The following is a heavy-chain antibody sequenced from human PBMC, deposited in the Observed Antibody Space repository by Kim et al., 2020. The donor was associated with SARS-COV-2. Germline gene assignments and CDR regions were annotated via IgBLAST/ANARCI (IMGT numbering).Heavy chain of an antibody. V-gene: IGHV4-34*01. CDR1: GGSFSGYY. CDR3: ARGRLEWLLRGEKYYFDY. J-gene: IGHJ4*02. CDR2: INHSGST. Sequence: SETLSLTCAVYGGSFSGYYWSWIRQPPGKGLEWIGEINHSGSTNYNPSLKSRVTISVDTSKNQFSLKLSSVTAADTAVYYCARGRLEWLLRGEKYYFDYWGQGTLVTVSS. D-gene: IGHD3-3*01.